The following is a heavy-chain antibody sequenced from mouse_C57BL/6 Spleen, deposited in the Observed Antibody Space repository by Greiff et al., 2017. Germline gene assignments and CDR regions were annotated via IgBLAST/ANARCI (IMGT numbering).Heavy chain of an antibody. CDR3: ARGDYDDGGQYVDV. CDR1: GFTFSDYG. V-gene: IGHV5-17*01. CDR2: ISSGSSTI. D-gene: IGHD2-4*01. Sequence: EVKLMESGGGLVKPGGSLKLSCAASGFTFSDYGMHWVRQAPEKGLEWVAYISSGSSTIYYADTVKGRFTISRDNAKNTLFLQMTRLRSEDTAMDYGARGDYDDGGQYVDVWGTGTTVTVSS. J-gene: IGHJ1*03.